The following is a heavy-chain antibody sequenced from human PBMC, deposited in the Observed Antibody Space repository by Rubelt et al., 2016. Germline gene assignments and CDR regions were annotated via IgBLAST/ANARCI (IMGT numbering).Heavy chain of an antibody. CDR1: GFTFSSNA. V-gene: IGHV3-23*04. D-gene: IGHD6-6*01. CDR3: ARPLYGSSWGL. CDR2: ISGSGGRT. J-gene: IGHJ4*02. Sequence: EVQLVESGGGLVQPGGSLRLSCTASGFTFSSNAMYWVRPAPGKGLEWVSSISGSGGRTYYAASGQGRVTNSKYNSKNTMYLQMNSLGADDTAVYYCARPLYGSSWGLWGQGTLVTVST.